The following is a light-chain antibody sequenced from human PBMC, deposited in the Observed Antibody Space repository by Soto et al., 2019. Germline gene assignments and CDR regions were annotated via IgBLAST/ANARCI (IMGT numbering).Light chain of an antibody. CDR2: DAS. J-gene: IGKJ4*01. V-gene: IGKV3-15*01. CDR3: QQYNNGPPPVT. CDR1: QSVSLN. Sequence: DIVLTQSPATLSVSPWERATLSCRASQSVSLNLAWYQHKLGQAPRLLIYDASTRVTGIPARFSGSGSGTDFTLTISYLKSEDFGVYYCQQYNNGPPPVTFGGGTKVEI.